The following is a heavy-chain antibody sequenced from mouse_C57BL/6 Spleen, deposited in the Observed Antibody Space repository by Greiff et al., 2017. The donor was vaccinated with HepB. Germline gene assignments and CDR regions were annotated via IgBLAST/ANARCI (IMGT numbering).Heavy chain of an antibody. CDR1: GYSFTGYY. V-gene: IGHV1-42*01. CDR2: INPSTGGT. Sequence: EVQLQQSGPELVKPGASVKISCKASGYSFTGYYMNWVKQSPEKSLEWIGEINPSTGGTTYNQKFKAKATLTVDKSSSTAYMQLKSLTSDDSAVYYCARSEGSLDYWGQGTTLTVSS. J-gene: IGHJ2*01. CDR3: ARSEGSLDY.